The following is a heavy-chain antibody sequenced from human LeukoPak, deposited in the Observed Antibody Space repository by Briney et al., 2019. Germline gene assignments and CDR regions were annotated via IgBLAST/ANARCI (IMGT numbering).Heavy chain of an antibody. D-gene: IGHD4-17*01. CDR3: ARDLSYGDSGFDY. CDR2: ISYDGSNK. J-gene: IGHJ4*02. V-gene: IGHV3-30*04. Sequence: GGSLRLSCAASGFTFSSYAMHWVRQAAGKGLEWDAVISYDGSNKYYADSVKGRFTISRDNSKNTLYLQMNSLRAEDTAVYYCARDLSYGDSGFDYWGQGTLVTVSS. CDR1: GFTFSSYA.